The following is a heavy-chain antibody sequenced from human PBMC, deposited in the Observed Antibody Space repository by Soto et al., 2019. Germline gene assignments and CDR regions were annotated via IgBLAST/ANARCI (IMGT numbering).Heavy chain of an antibody. J-gene: IGHJ5*02. D-gene: IGHD2-15*01. V-gene: IGHV4-30-2*01. CDR1: GGSISSGGYS. CDR2: IYHSGST. CDR3: XRGYCSGGSSRRNWFDP. Sequence: KPSETLSLTCAVSGGSISSGGYSWSWIRQPPGKGLEWIGYIYHSGSTYYNPSLKSRVTISVDRSKNQFSLKLSSVTAADTAVYYCXRGYCSGGSSRRNWFDPWGQGTLVTVSS.